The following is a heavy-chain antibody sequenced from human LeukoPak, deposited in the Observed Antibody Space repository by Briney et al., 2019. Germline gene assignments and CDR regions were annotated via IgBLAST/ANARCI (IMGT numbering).Heavy chain of an antibody. J-gene: IGHJ3*02. Sequence: GRSLRLSCAASGFTFSSYVMHWVRQAPGKGLEWVGGISYDGSNKYYADSVKGRFTISRDNSKNTLYLQKNSLRAEDTAVYYCAKDKSWCSSTSCPLIGAFDIWGQGTMVTVSS. V-gene: IGHV3-30*18. CDR2: ISYDGSNK. D-gene: IGHD2-2*01. CDR3: AKDKSWCSSTSCPLIGAFDI. CDR1: GFTFSSYV.